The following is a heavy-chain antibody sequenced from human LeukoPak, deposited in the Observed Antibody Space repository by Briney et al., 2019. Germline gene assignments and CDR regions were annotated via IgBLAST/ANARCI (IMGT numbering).Heavy chain of an antibody. D-gene: IGHD5-12*01. CDR3: AKAGDYNGNDWDAY. CDR2: ISGSGGST. V-gene: IGHV3-23*01. Sequence: GGSLRLSCAASGFTFSSYAMSWDRQAPGKGLEWVSAISGSGGSTYYADSVKGRFTISRDKSKNTLYLQMNSLRVEDTAVYYCAKAGDYNGNDWDAYWGQGTLVTVSS. CDR1: GFTFSSYA. J-gene: IGHJ4*02.